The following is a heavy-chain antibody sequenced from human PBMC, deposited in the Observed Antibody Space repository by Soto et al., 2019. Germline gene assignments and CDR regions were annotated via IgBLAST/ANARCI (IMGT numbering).Heavy chain of an antibody. Sequence: QVQLVESGGGVVQPGRSLRLSCAASGFTVSTYGMHWVRQAPGKGLEWVASISFDGDNKYYADSVKGRFTISRDNSKNTLYLQMNSLRAEDTAIYYCAKGKEQWHLLGYWGQGALVTVSS. D-gene: IGHD2-8*02. V-gene: IGHV3-30*18. CDR1: GFTVSTYG. CDR3: AKGKEQWHLLGY. CDR2: ISFDGDNK. J-gene: IGHJ4*02.